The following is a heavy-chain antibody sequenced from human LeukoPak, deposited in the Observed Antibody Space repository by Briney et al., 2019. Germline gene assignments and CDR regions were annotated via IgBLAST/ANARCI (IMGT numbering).Heavy chain of an antibody. CDR3: ARTGYSSSWLFYYYYYGMDV. CDR2: MNPNSGNT. D-gene: IGHD6-13*01. Sequence: ASVKVSCKASGYTFTSYDINWVRQATGQGLEWMGWMNPNSGNTGYAQKFQGRVTMTRDTSTSTVYMELSSLRSEDTAVYYCARTGYSSSWLFYYYYYGMDVWGQGTTVTVSS. J-gene: IGHJ6*02. CDR1: GYTFTSYD. V-gene: IGHV1-8*01.